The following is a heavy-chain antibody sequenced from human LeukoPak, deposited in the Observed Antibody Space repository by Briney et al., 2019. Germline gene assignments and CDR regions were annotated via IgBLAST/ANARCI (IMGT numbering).Heavy chain of an antibody. D-gene: IGHD4-17*01. CDR1: GFTFNTYW. V-gene: IGHV3-7*05. CDR2: INQDGSEK. J-gene: IGHJ5*01. CDR3: ARDKAYGDSEDS. Sequence: LSGGSLRPSCAASGFTFNTYWMSWVRQAPGKGLEWVANINQDGSEKYYADSVKGRFTISRDNAKGSLFLQMNSLRGEDTAVYYSARDKAYGDSEDSCGHGALVTVSS.